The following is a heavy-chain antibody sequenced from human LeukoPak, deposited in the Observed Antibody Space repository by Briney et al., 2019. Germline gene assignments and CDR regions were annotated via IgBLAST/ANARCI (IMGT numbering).Heavy chain of an antibody. J-gene: IGHJ4*02. V-gene: IGHV1-18*01. D-gene: IGHD1/OR15-1a*01. CDR3: ARQQNPAGFDF. CDR1: GYTFTTYG. Sequence: GASVKVSCKASGYTFTTYGISWVRQAPGQGLEWMGWISGYNGNTNYAQNLQGRVTMTRDTSTNTAYMELSSLRSDDTAVYYCARQQNPAGFDFWGQGTLVTVSS. CDR2: ISGYNGNT.